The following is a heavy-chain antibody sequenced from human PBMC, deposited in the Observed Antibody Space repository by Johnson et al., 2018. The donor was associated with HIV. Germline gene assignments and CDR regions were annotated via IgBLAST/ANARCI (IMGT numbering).Heavy chain of an antibody. CDR3: ARVRRSGWYDNDAFDI. CDR1: GFTVSSNY. V-gene: IGHV3-66*02. J-gene: IGHJ3*02. D-gene: IGHD6-19*01. Sequence: VQLVESGGGLVQPVGSLRLSCAASGFTVSSNYMSWVRQAPGKGLEWVSVIYSGGSTYYADSVKGRFTISRDNSKNTLYLQMNSLRAEDTAVYYCARVRRSGWYDNDAFDIWGQGTMVTVSS. CDR2: IYSGGST.